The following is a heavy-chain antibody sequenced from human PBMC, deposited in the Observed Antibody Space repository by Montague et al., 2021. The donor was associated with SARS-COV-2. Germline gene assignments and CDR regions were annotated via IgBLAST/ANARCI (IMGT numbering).Heavy chain of an antibody. J-gene: IGHJ3*02. D-gene: IGHD6-19*01. V-gene: IGHV4-39*01. Sequence: SETLSLTCTVSGGSISSSSYYWGWIRQPPGKGLEWIGSIYYSGSTYYNPSLKSRATISVDTSKNQFSLKLSSVTAADTAVYYCARQENSSGWSKPDAFDIWGQGTMVTVSS. CDR1: GGSISSSSYY. CDR3: ARQENSSGWSKPDAFDI. CDR2: IYYSGST.